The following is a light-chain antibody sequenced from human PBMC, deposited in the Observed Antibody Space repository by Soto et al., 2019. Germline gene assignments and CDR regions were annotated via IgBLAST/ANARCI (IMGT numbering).Light chain of an antibody. J-gene: IGKJ1*01. CDR3: QQRSNWPWT. CDR2: DVS. Sequence: EIVLTQSPATLSLSPGERANLSCRASQSVSESLAWYQQKPGQAPRLLIYDVSYRATGIPARFSGSGSATDFTLTISSLEPEDFAVYYCQQRSNWPWTFGQGTKVDIK. V-gene: IGKV3-11*01. CDR1: QSVSES.